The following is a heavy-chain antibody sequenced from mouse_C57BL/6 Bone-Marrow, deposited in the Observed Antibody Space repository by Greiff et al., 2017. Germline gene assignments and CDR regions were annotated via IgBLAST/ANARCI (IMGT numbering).Heavy chain of an antibody. D-gene: IGHD2-4*01. V-gene: IGHV14-3*01. J-gene: IGHJ4*01. Sequence: VQLQQSVAELVRPGASVKLSCTASGFNIKNTYMHWVKQRPEQGLEWIGRIDPANGNTNYAPKFPGKATMTADTSSNTAYLQLRSLTSEDTAIYYCATPLYYDYDVDYWGQGTSVTVSS. CDR2: IDPANGNT. CDR1: GFNIKNTY. CDR3: ATPLYYDYDVDY.